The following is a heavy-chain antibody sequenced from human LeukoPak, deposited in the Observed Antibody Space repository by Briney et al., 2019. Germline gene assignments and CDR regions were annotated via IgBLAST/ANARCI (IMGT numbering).Heavy chain of an antibody. D-gene: IGHD6-19*01. CDR2: IYYSGSA. CDR1: SVSISSYY. Sequence: PSETLSLTCTVSSVSISSYYWTWIRQPPGKGLEWIGYIYYSGSANYNPSLKSRVTISVDTSKNQFSLKLNSVTAADTAVYYCARYIGNTSVQYLTFRWFDPWGQGTLVTVSS. CDR3: ARYIGNTSVQYLTFRWFDP. J-gene: IGHJ5*02. V-gene: IGHV4-59*08.